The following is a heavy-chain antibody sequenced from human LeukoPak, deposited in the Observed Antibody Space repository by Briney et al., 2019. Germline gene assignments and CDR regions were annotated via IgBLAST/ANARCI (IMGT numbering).Heavy chain of an antibody. CDR1: GGSISSSSYY. CDR2: IYYSGST. CDR3: ARRKDYYDSSGYWYFDL. V-gene: IGHV4-39*01. Sequence: SETLSLTCTVSGGSISSSSYYWGGIRQPPGKGLEWIGSIYYSGSTYYNPSLKSRVTISVDTSKNQFSLKLSSVTAADTAVYYCARRKDYYDSSGYWYFDLWGRGTLVTVSS. J-gene: IGHJ2*01. D-gene: IGHD3-22*01.